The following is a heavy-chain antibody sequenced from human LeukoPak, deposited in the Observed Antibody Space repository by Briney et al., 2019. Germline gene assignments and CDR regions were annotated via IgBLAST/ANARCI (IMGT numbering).Heavy chain of an antibody. J-gene: IGHJ4*02. CDR2: IYHSGST. CDR3: ARVVPAAIYYFDY. CDR1: GYSISSGYY. D-gene: IGHD2-2*02. Sequence: PSETLSLTCAVSGYSISSGYYWGWIRQPPGKGLGWIGSIYHSGSTYYNPSLKSRVTISVDTSKNQFSLKLSSVTAADTAVYYCARVVPAAIYYFDYWGQGTLLTVSS. V-gene: IGHV4-38-2*01.